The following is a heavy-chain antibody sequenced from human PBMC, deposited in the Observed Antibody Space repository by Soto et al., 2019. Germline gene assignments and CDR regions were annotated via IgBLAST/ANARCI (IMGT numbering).Heavy chain of an antibody. CDR3: ARTSAAGKYYYGMDV. CDR2: IYPGDSDT. CDR1: GYSFTSYW. V-gene: IGHV5-51*01. J-gene: IGHJ6*02. D-gene: IGHD6-13*01. Sequence: GESLKISCKCSGYSFTSYWIGWLRQMPGKGLEWMGIIYPGDSDTRYSPSFQGQVTISADKSISTAYLQWSSLKASDTAMYYCARTSAAGKYYYGMDVWGQGTTVTVSS.